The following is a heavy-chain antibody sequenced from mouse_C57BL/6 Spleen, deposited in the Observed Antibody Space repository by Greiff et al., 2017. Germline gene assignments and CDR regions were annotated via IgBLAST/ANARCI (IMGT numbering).Heavy chain of an antibody. CDR3: AVTTGLDY. CDR2: IDPSDSYT. Sequence: QVQLQQPGAELVMPGASVKLSCKASGYTFTSYWMHWVKQRPGQGLEWIGEIDPSDSYTNYNQKFKGKSTLTVDKSSSTAYMQLSSLTSEDSAVYYWAVTTGLDYWGQGTNLTVSS. CDR1: GYTFTSYW. D-gene: IGHD1-1*01. J-gene: IGHJ2*01. V-gene: IGHV1-69*01.